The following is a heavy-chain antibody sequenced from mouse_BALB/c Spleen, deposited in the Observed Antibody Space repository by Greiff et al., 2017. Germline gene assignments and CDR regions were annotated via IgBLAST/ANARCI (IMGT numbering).Heavy chain of an antibody. V-gene: IGHV1-14*01. CDR2: INPYNDGT. CDR3: ARGENDYYGSSCGYDAIDY. Sequence: EVQLQQSGPELVKPGASVKMSCKASGYTFTSYVMHWVKQKPGQGLEWIGYINPYNDGTKYNEKFNGKATLTSDKSSSTAYMELSSLTSEDSAVYYCARGENDYYGSSCGYDAIDYWGQGTLVTVSA. CDR1: GYTFTSYV. D-gene: IGHD1-1*01. J-gene: IGHJ4*01.